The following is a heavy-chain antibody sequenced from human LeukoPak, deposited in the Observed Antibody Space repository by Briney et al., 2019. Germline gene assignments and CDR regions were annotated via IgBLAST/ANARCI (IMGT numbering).Heavy chain of an antibody. V-gene: IGHV3-9*01. CDR3: AKARAGSYYDAFNI. CDR1: GFTFDDYA. Sequence: PGRSLRLSCAASGFTFDDYAMHWVRQAPGKGLEWVSGLTRNSGSINYADSVKGRFTICRDNAKNSVYLQLNSLRVEDTALYYCAKARAGSYYDAFNIWGQGTMVTVSS. D-gene: IGHD1-26*01. J-gene: IGHJ3*02. CDR2: LTRNSGSI.